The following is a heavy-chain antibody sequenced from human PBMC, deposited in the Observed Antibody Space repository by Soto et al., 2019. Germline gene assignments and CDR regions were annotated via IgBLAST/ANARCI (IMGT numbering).Heavy chain of an antibody. J-gene: IGHJ6*02. V-gene: IGHV2-5*02. CDR2: IYWDDDK. D-gene: IGHD3-16*01. Sequence: SGPTLVNPTQTLTLTCTFSGFSLSTSGVGVGWIRQPPGKALEWLALIYWDDDKRYSPSLKSRLTITKNTSKNQVVLTMTNIDPVDTATYYCAHHDYGRMGIWGQGTTVTVSS. CDR1: GFSLSTSGVG. CDR3: AHHDYGRMGI.